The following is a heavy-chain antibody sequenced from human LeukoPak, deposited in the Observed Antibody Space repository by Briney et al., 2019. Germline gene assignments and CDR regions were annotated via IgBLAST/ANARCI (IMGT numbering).Heavy chain of an antibody. J-gene: IGHJ6*03. V-gene: IGHV4-4*09. CDR1: GGSISSYY. CDR2: IYTSGST. Sequence: SETLSLTCTVSGGSISSYYWSWIRQPPGKGLEWIGYIYTSGSTNYNPSLKSRVTISVDTSKNQFSLKLSSVTAADTAVYYCARADYYDSSGYYYHYMDVWGKGTTVTVSS. D-gene: IGHD3-22*01. CDR3: ARADYYDSSGYYYHYMDV.